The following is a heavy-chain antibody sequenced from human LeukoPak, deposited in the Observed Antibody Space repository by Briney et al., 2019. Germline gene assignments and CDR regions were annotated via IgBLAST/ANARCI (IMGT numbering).Heavy chain of an antibody. J-gene: IGHJ4*02. V-gene: IGHV4-59*08. CDR2: IHYSGST. CDR1: GGSIINYY. CDR3: ARHSRIYYDFDY. Sequence: SETLSLTCTGSGGSIINYYWSWIRQPPGQGLEWIGYIHYSGSTNYNPSLNSRVSISVDMSTNQFSLKLTSVTAADTAVYYCARHSRIYYDFDYWAQETLVTVSS. D-gene: IGHD1-26*01.